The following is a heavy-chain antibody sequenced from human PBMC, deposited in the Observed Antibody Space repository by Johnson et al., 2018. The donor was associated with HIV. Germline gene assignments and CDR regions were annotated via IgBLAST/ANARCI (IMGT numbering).Heavy chain of an antibody. D-gene: IGHD3-22*01. J-gene: IGHJ3*02. CDR3: AGGITMKPPTAFDI. V-gene: IGHV3-30-3*01. CDR1: GFTFNNAW. CDR2: ISYDGSNK. Sequence: QMLLVESGGGLVKPGGSLRLSCAASGFTFNNAWMSWVRQTPGKGLEWVAVISYDGSNKYYADSVKGRFTISRDNSKNTLYLQMNSLRAEDTAVYYCAGGITMKPPTAFDIWGQGTVVTVS.